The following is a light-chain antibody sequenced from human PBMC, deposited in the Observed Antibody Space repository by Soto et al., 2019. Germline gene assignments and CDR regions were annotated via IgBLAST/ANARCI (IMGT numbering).Light chain of an antibody. J-gene: IGLJ1*01. V-gene: IGLV2-23*02. CDR2: DVS. CDR1: SSDIGSYNL. CDR3: CSYKRSANNV. Sequence: QSVLTQPASVSGSPGQSITISCTGTSSDIGSYNLVSWYQQHPGEAPKLMIYDVSKRPSGVSNRFSGSKSGNTASLTISGLQADDDADYYCCSYKRSANNVFGTGTKVTVL.